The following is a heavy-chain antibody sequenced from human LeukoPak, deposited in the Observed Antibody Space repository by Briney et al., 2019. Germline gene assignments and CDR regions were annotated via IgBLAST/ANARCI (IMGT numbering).Heavy chain of an antibody. V-gene: IGHV4-34*01. D-gene: IGHD4-23*01. CDR3: ARHNYGGPANWFDP. Sequence: PSETLSLTCAVYGGSFSGYYWSWIRQPPGKGLEWIGEINHSGSTNYNPSLKSRVTISIDTSKNQISLKLSSVTAADTALYYCARHNYGGPANWFDPWGRGTLVTVSS. J-gene: IGHJ5*02. CDR2: INHSGST. CDR1: GGSFSGYY.